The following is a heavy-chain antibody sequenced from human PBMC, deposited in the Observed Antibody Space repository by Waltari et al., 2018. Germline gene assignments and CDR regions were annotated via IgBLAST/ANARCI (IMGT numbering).Heavy chain of an antibody. Sequence: QVQLQESGPGLVKPSETLSLTCTVSGGSISSYYWSWIRQPPGKGLEWIGYIYYSGSTNYNPALKRQVTISVDTSKNQFSLKLSSVTAADTAVYYCARVGATYYYDSSGPLHAFDIWGQGTMVTVSS. CDR3: ARVGATYYYDSSGPLHAFDI. CDR1: GGSISSYY. V-gene: IGHV4-59*01. CDR2: IYYSGST. D-gene: IGHD3-22*01. J-gene: IGHJ3*02.